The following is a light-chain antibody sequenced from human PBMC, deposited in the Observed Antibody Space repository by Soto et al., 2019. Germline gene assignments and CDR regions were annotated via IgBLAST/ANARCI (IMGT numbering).Light chain of an antibody. V-gene: IGLV2-8*01. CDR3: SSYAGNNVV. J-gene: IGLJ2*01. CDR2: EVS. Sequence: HSVLTQPPSASGSPGQSVTISCTGTSSDVGGYNYVSWYQQHPGKAPKLMIYEVSKRPSGVPDRFSGSKSGNTASLTVSGLQAEDEADYYCSSYAGNNVVFGGGTKLTVL. CDR1: SSDVGGYNY.